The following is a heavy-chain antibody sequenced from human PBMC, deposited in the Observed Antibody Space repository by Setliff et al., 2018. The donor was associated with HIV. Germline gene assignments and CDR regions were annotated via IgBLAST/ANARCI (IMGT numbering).Heavy chain of an antibody. CDR1: GYSLSRGYY. V-gene: IGHV4-38-2*01. CDR3: ARHYSNYGPFHY. J-gene: IGHJ4*02. CDR2: IYHSGTT. Sequence: SETLSLTCAVAGYSLSRGYYWGWVRQPPGKGLEWIGSIYHSGTTNYNPSLKGRVTISVDTSKNQFSLKLTSVTAADTAVYYCARHYSNYGPFHYWGQGTLVTVSS. D-gene: IGHD4-4*01.